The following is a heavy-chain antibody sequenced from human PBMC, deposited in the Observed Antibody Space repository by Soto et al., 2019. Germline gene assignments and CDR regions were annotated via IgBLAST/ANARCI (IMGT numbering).Heavy chain of an antibody. V-gene: IGHV4-34*01. Sequence: PSETLSLTCAVYGGSFSGYYWSWIRQPPGKGLEWIGEINHSGSTSYNPSLKSRVTISVDTSKNQFSLKLSSVTAADTAVYYCARVELGTMTDDYWGQGTLVTVSS. CDR2: INHSGST. D-gene: IGHD2-21*02. CDR3: ARVELGTMTDDY. J-gene: IGHJ4*02. CDR1: GGSFSGYY.